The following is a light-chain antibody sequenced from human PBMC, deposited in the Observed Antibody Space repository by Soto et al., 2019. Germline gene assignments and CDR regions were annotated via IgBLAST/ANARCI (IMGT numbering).Light chain of an antibody. Sequence: EIVLTQSPGTLSLSPGERATLSCRARQSVTSYLAWYQQKPGQAPRLLIYGASSRATGIPDRFSGSGSGTDFTLTISRLEPEDFAVYYCQQYRSSPPLTFGGGTKVEIK. CDR3: QQYRSSPPLT. J-gene: IGKJ4*01. V-gene: IGKV3-20*01. CDR2: GAS. CDR1: QSVTSY.